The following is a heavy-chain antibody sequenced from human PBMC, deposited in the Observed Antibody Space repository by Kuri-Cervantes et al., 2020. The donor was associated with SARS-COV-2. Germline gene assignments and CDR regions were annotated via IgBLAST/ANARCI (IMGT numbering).Heavy chain of an antibody. CDR2: TNTDGSST. Sequence: GGSLRLSCAASGFTFSNYWMHWVRQAPGKGLVWVSRTNTDGSSTSYADSVKGRFTISRDNAKNTLFLQMNSLRAEDTAVYYCARDPITMRVLDYWGQGTLVTVSS. D-gene: IGHD3-22*01. CDR1: GFTFSNYW. V-gene: IGHV3-74*01. CDR3: ARDPITMRVLDY. J-gene: IGHJ4*02.